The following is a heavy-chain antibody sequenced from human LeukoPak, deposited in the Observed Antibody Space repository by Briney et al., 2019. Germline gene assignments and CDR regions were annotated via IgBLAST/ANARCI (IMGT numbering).Heavy chain of an antibody. D-gene: IGHD2-8*01. V-gene: IGHV5-51*01. CDR2: IYFGDSDT. CDR1: GNNYW. CDR3: GRHSYGLDY. J-gene: IGHJ4*02. Sequence: GESVKISCKASGNNYWIAWVRQMPGKGLEWLGIIYFGDSDTRYSPSFQGRLTFSVDKSISTAYLQLSSLKASDTAIYFCGRHSYGLDYWGQGTLVTVSS.